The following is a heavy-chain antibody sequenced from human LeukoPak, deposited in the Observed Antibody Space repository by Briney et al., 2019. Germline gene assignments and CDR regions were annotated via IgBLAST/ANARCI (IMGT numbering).Heavy chain of an antibody. Sequence: GGSLRLSCAASGFTFSSYAMGWVRQAPGKGLEWVSAISGSGGSTYYADSVKGRFTISRDNSKNTLYLQMNSLRAEDTAVYYCAKADSSSWDNWFDPWGQGTLVTVSS. CDR1: GFTFSSYA. V-gene: IGHV3-23*01. D-gene: IGHD6-13*01. J-gene: IGHJ5*02. CDR2: ISGSGGST. CDR3: AKADSSSWDNWFDP.